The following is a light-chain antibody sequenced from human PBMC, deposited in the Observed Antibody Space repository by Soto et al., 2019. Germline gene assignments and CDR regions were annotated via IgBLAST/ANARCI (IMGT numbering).Light chain of an antibody. CDR3: QQYGNSPL. CDR1: QSVSSSY. Sequence: EVVLTQSPGTLSLSPGERATLSCRASQSVSSSYLAWYQQKPGQAPRLLMYGASNRATGIPDRFSGSGSGTDFTLTISRLEPEDFAVYYCQQYGNSPLFGQGTRLEIK. CDR2: GAS. J-gene: IGKJ5*01. V-gene: IGKV3-20*01.